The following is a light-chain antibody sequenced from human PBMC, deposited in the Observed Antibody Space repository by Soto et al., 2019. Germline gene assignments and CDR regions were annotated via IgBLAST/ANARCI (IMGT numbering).Light chain of an antibody. J-gene: IGKJ1*01. CDR1: QSVSSN. CDR3: HQYNIWPPT. V-gene: IGKV3-15*01. Sequence: EVVVTQSPATLSVSPGERATLSCRASQSVSSNLAWYQQKPGQAPRLLIYGASTRATGIPARFSGSGSGTECTLTISSLQSEDFAVYSGHQYNIWPPTFGQGTKVDIK. CDR2: GAS.